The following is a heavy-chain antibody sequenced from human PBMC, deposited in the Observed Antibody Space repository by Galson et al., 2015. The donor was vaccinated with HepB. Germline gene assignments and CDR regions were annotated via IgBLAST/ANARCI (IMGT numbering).Heavy chain of an antibody. J-gene: IGHJ4*02. D-gene: IGHD3-9*01. CDR2: INAGNGNT. V-gene: IGHV1-3*01. Sequence: SVKVSCKASGYTFTSYAMHCVRQAPGQRLEWMGWINAGNGNTKYSQKFQGRVTITRDTSASTAYMELRSLRSEDAAVYYCARGGRSLRSFDWLSHPLGYWGQGTLVTVSS. CDR3: ARGGRSLRSFDWLSHPLGY. CDR1: GYTFTSYA.